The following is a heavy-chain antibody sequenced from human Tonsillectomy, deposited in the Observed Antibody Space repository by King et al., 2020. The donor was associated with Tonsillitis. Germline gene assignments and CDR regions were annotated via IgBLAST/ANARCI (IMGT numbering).Heavy chain of an antibody. CDR2: IYYSGST. V-gene: IGHV4-39*01. Sequence: QLQESGPGLVKPSETLSLTCTVSGGSISSSSYYWGWIRQPPGKGLEWIGSIYYSGSTYYNPSLKSRVTISVDTSKNQFSLKLSSVTAADTAVHYCARLEGYIVGATAAFDIWGQGTMVTVSS. CDR3: ARLEGYIVGATAAFDI. J-gene: IGHJ3*02. CDR1: GGSISSSSYY. D-gene: IGHD1-26*01.